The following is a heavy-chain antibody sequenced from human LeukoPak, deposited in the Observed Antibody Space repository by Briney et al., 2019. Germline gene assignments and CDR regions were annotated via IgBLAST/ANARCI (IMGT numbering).Heavy chain of an antibody. D-gene: IGHD6-13*01. V-gene: IGHV4-59*05. CDR3: ASESSSWYEDAFDI. CDR1: GGSISGYY. J-gene: IGHJ3*02. Sequence: PSETLSLTCTVSGGSISGYYWSWIRQPPGKGLEWIGSIYYSGSTYYNPSLKSRVTISVDTSKNQFSLKLSSVTAADTAVYYCASESSSWYEDAFDIWGQGTMVTVSS. CDR2: IYYSGST.